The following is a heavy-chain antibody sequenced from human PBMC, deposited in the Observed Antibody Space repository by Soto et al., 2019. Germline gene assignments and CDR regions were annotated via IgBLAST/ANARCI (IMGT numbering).Heavy chain of an antibody. V-gene: IGHV1-69*01. CDR1: GGSFSNYA. CDR2: IIPMFGIG. CDR3: ARAYRENYFYAMDV. Sequence: QVQLVQSGAEVKMPGSSVRVSCKASGGSFSNYAISWVRQAPGQGLEWMGGIIPMFGIGNYAEKCLGRVTITADESTSTSHMELSSLRSEDTAVYFCARAYRENYFYAMDVWGQGTTVTVSS. D-gene: IGHD1-26*01. J-gene: IGHJ6*02.